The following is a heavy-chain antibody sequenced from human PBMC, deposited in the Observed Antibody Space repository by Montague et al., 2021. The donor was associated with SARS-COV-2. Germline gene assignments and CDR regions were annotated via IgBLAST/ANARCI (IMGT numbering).Heavy chain of an antibody. D-gene: IGHD2-2*01. CDR2: IYYSGST. CDR1: GCSISSSSYY. V-gene: IGHV4-39*06. Sequence: SETLSLTCTVSGCSISSSSYYWGWIRQPPGKGLEWIGSIYYSGSTYYNPSLKSRVTISVDTSKNQFPLKLSSVTAAATAVYYCARDGEVVGNWFDPWGQGTLVTVSS. CDR3: ARDGEVVGNWFDP. J-gene: IGHJ5*02.